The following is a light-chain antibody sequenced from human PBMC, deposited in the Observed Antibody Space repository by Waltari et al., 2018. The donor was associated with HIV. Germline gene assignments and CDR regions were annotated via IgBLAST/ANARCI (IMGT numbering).Light chain of an antibody. V-gene: IGKV3-15*01. Sequence: EIVMTQSPVTLSVSPGERATLSCRASQSVSSNLVWYQQKPGQAPRLLIYGAATRATGMPARFSGSGSGTEFSLTISSLQSEDFAVYYCQQYHHWPLTFGQGTRLEIK. CDR3: QQYHHWPLT. CDR1: QSVSSN. CDR2: GAA. J-gene: IGKJ5*01.